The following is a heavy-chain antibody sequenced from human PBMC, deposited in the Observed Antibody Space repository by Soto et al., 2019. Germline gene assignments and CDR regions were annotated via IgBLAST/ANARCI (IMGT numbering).Heavy chain of an antibody. V-gene: IGHV4-34*01. CDR1: GGSFSDSY. D-gene: IGHD5-18*01. CDR3: ARGSTAIATRWFDS. CDR2: ITSSGTT. Sequence: SETLSLTCAVFGGSFSDSYWSWIRQSPGKGLEWIGEITSSGTTSAHPSLKSRVTISGDTSKNQFYLEVRSVTAADTAVYYCARGSTAIATRWFDSWGQGTLVTVS. J-gene: IGHJ5*01.